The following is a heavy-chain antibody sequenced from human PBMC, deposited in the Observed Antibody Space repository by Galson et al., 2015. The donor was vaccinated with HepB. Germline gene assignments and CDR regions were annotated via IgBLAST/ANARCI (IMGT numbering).Heavy chain of an antibody. J-gene: IGHJ4*02. Sequence: QSGAEVKKPGESLRISCKASGYSFTSHWISWVRQMPGKGLEWMGRIDPSDSYTQYSPSFRGHVSISADMSISTAYLQWGSLEAADTAVYYCARHNSSRYNLEGRDFQYWGQGTLVTVSS. CDR3: ARHNSSRYNLEGRDFQY. CDR1: GYSFTSHW. V-gene: IGHV5-10-1*01. CDR2: IDPSDSYT. D-gene: IGHD6-13*01.